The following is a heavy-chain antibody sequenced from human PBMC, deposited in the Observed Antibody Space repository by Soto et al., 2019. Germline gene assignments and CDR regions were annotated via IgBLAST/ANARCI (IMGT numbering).Heavy chain of an antibody. D-gene: IGHD2-15*01. J-gene: IGHJ6*02. Sequence: GGSLRLSCAASGFTFSNAWMSWVRQAPGKGLEWVGRIKSKTDGGTTDYAAPVKGRFTISRDDSKNTLYLQMNSLKTEYSAVYYCTTASSYSHSPYYYGMDVWGQGTTVTVSS. CDR1: GFTFSNAW. CDR3: TTASSYSHSPYYYGMDV. CDR2: IKSKTDGGTT. V-gene: IGHV3-15*01.